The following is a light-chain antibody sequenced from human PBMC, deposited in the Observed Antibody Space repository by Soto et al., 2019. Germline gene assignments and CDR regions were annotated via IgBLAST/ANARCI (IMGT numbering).Light chain of an antibody. Sequence: EIVLTQSPATLSLSPGERVTLSCRASENLHSFLNWNQHKPGQAPRPLLYDASKRATGVPDRISGSGSGTDYTLTISSLEPEDFAVYYCQQRTRWPMTFGQGTRLEIK. CDR2: DAS. CDR3: QQRTRWPMT. CDR1: ENLHSF. J-gene: IGKJ5*01. V-gene: IGKV3-11*01.